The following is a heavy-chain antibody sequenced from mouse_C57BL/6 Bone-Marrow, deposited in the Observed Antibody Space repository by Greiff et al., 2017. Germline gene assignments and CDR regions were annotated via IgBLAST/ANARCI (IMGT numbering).Heavy chain of an antibody. CDR2: IDPGDGDT. CDR1: GYAFSSSW. V-gene: IGHV1-82*01. J-gene: IGHJ1*03. CDR3: ARRGCGSTHWYFEG. Sequence: QVQLQQSGPELVKPGASVKISCKASGYAFSSSWMNWVKQRPGKGLEWIGRIDPGDGDTNYNGKFKGKATLTADKSSSTACMQLSSLTSENSAVYFCARRGCGSTHWYFEGWGTGTTVTVST. D-gene: IGHD1-1*01.